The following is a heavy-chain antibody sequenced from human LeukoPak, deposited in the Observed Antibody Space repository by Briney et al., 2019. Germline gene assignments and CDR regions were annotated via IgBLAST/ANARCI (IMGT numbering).Heavy chain of an antibody. D-gene: IGHD6-13*01. CDR3: ARAARRSSSWPQYFDY. CDR1: GGSFSGYY. V-gene: IGHV4-34*01. J-gene: IGHJ4*02. CDR2: INHSGST. Sequence: SETLSLTCAVYGGSFSGYYWSWIRQPPGKGLEWIGEINHSGSTNYNPSLKSRVTISVDTSKNQFSLKLSSVTAADTAVYYCARAARRSSSWPQYFDYWGQGTLVTVSS.